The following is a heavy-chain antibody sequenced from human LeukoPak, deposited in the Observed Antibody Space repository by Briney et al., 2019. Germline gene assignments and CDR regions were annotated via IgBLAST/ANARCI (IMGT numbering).Heavy chain of an antibody. J-gene: IGHJ4*02. D-gene: IGHD6-13*01. CDR3: ARGHSSSYDYYFDY. V-gene: IGHV3-48*03. CDR2: ISSSGSGSTI. CDR1: GFTFSSYE. Sequence: PGGSLRLSCAASGFTFSSYEMNWVRQAPGKGLEWVSYISSSGSGSTIYYADSVKGRFTISRDNAKNSLYLQMNSLRAEDTAVYYCARGHSSSYDYYFDYWGQGTLVTVSS.